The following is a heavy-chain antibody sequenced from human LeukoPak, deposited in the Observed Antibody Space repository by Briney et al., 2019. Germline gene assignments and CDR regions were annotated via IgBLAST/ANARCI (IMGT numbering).Heavy chain of an antibody. CDR2: IRYDGSNK. D-gene: IGHD5-24*01. Sequence: PRGSLRLSCAASGFTFSSYGMHWVRQAPGKGPEWVLYIRYDGSNKYYADSVKGRFTMSRDNSKNTLYLQMNSPRTEDTAVYYCVKDEARWLHHGFDYWGQGTLVTVSS. CDR1: GFTFSSYG. CDR3: VKDEARWLHHGFDY. V-gene: IGHV3-30*02. J-gene: IGHJ4*02.